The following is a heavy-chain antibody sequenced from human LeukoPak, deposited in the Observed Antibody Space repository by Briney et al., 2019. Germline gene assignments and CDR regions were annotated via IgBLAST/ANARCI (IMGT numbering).Heavy chain of an antibody. CDR1: GFTFSGYD. CDR2: TSSSSSTI. V-gene: IGHV3-48*04. J-gene: IGHJ6*02. CDR3: ARLRYYGMDD. Sequence: GGSLRLSCAASGFTFSGYDMSWVRQAPGKGLEWVSYTSSSSSTIYYADSVKSRLTIPRDNAKNSLYLQMNSLRAEDTAVYYCARLRYYGMDDWGQGTTVTVSS.